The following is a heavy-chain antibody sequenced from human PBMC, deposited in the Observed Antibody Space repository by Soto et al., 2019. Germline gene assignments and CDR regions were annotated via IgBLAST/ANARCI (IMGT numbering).Heavy chain of an antibody. D-gene: IGHD2-2*01. CDR1: GFTFNTFA. V-gene: IGHV3-30*18. CDR2: ISYDGSDK. CDR3: AKSPNFYCSSYHCYKYYFDY. J-gene: IGHJ4*02. Sequence: QEQLVESGGGVVLPGRSLRLSCAASGFTFNTFAMHWVRQAPGKGLEWVAVISYDGSDKYYSDSVRGRFTISRDNSMNTLYLQMNSLRTEDTAVYYCAKSPNFYCSSYHCYKYYFDYWGQGTLVTVSS.